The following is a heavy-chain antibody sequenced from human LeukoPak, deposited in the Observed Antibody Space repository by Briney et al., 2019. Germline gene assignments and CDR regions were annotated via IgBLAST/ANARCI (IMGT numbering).Heavy chain of an antibody. V-gene: IGHV3-30-3*01. J-gene: IGHJ4*02. CDR2: ISYDGSKK. CDR1: GFTFSSYA. CDR3: ASFRAVAGTGY. Sequence: GGSLRLSCATSGFTFSSYAMSWVRQAPGKGLEWVAVISYDGSKKYYADSVKGRFTISRDNSKNTLYLQMNSLRAEDTAVYYCASFRAVAGTGYWGQGTLVTVSS. D-gene: IGHD6-19*01.